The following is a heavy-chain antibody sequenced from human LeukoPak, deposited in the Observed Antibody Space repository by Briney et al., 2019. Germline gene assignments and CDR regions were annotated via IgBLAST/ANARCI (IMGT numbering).Heavy chain of an antibody. V-gene: IGHV1-69*13. D-gene: IGHD3-10*01. CDR1: GGTFSSYA. J-gene: IGHJ6*04. CDR3: AAEWYYYGSGSDYYYYYGMDV. CDR2: IIPIFGTA. Sequence: GASVKVSCKASGGTFSSYAISWVRQAPGQGLEWMGGIIPIFGTANYAQKFQGRVTITADESTSTAYMELSSLRSEDTAVYYCAAEWYYYGSGSDYYYYYGMDVWGKGTTVTVSS.